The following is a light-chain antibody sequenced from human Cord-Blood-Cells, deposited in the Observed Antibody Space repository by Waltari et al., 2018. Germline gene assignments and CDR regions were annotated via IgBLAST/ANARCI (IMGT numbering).Light chain of an antibody. J-gene: IGLJ2*01. Sequence: QLVLPLSPSASASLGAPVKLTCTLSSGHSSSAIAWHQQQPEKGSRYLMKLNSDGSHSKGDGIPDRFSGSSTGAEHYLTISSLQSEDEADYYCQTWGTGVVVFGGGTKLTVL. CDR1: SGHSSSA. V-gene: IGLV4-69*01. CDR2: LNSDGSH. CDR3: QTWGTGVVV.